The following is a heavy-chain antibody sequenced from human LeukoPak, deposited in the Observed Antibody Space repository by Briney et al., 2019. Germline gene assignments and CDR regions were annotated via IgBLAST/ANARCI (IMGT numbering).Heavy chain of an antibody. D-gene: IGHD3-10*01. J-gene: IGHJ3*02. CDR3: AREIPDYGSGIDAFDI. CDR2: ISSSSSYI. Sequence: SGGSLRLSCAASGFAFSTYSLHWVRQAPGKGLEWVSSISSSSSYIYYADSVKGRFTISRDNAKNSLYLQMNSLRAEDTAVYYCAREIPDYGSGIDAFDIWGQGTMVTVSS. V-gene: IGHV3-21*01. CDR1: GFAFSTYS.